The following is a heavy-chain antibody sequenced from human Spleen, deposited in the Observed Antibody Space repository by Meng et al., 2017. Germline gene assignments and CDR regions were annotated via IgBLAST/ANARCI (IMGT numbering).Heavy chain of an antibody. D-gene: IGHD3-3*01. CDR1: GGSFSGYY. CDR3: ARSLFFGTVLWFDY. V-gene: IGHV4-34*01. CDR2: INHSGST. Sequence: SETLSLTCAVYGGSFSGYYWSWFRQPPGKGLEWIGEINHSGSTNYNPSLKSRVTISVDTSKNQFSLKLNSVTAADKDVYNCARSLFFGTVLWFDYWGQGTLVTVSS. J-gene: IGHJ4*02.